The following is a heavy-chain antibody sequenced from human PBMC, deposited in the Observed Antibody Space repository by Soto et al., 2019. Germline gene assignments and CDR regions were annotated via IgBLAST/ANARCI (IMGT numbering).Heavy chain of an antibody. CDR1: GYTFTGYY. CDR2: INPNSGGT. J-gene: IGHJ5*02. CDR3: ARDGGGDVLAAMVTP. Sequence: GASVKVSCKASGYTFTGYYMHWVRQAPGQGLEWMGWINPNSGGTNYAQKFQGRVTMTRDTSISTAYMELSRLRSDDTAGYYCARDGGGDVLAAMVTPWGQGTLVTVSS. D-gene: IGHD5-18*01. V-gene: IGHV1-2*02.